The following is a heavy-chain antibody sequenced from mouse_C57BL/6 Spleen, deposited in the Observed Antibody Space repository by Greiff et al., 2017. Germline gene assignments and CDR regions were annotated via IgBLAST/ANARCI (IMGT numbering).Heavy chain of an antibody. Sequence: VKLQQPGAELVKPGASVKLSCKASGYTFTSSWMQWVKQRPGQGLEWIGEIDPSDSYTNYNQKFKGKATLTVDTSSSTAYMQRISLTSEDSAVYYCARFGPAWFAYWGQGTLVTVSA. J-gene: IGHJ3*01. CDR2: IDPSDSYT. V-gene: IGHV1-50*01. CDR1: GYTFTSSW. CDR3: ARFGPAWFAY.